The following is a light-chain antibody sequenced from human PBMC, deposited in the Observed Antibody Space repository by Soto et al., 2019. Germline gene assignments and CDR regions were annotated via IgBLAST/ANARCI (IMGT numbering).Light chain of an antibody. CDR2: GAS. Sequence: EIVMTQSPATLSVSPGERATLSCRASQSVSSNLAWYQQKPGQAPRLLIYGASTRATGIPARFSGSGSGTEFTFTISSLQSEDFAVYYCQQYNNGYTFGQGTKLEIK. J-gene: IGKJ2*01. V-gene: IGKV3-15*01. CDR1: QSVSSN. CDR3: QQYNNGYT.